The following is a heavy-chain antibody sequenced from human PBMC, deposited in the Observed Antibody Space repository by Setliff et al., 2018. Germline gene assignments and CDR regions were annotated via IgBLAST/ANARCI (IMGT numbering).Heavy chain of an antibody. CDR1: GGSISTYY. CDR2: VYYSGSA. D-gene: IGHD2-15*01. CDR3: ARQYCSGGTCYFDY. V-gene: IGHV4-59*01. Sequence: SETLSLTCTVSGGSISTYYWSWIRQSPGKGLEWIGYVYYSGSATYNPSLKSRVTISVDTSKDQFSLKVRSVTAADTAVYYCARQYCSGGTCYFDYWGQGTLVTVSS. J-gene: IGHJ4*02.